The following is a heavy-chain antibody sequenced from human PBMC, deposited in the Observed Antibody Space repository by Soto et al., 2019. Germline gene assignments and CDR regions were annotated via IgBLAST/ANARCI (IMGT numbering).Heavy chain of an antibody. Sequence: QVQLVQSGAEVKKPGASVKVSCKASGYTFTSYGISWVRQAPGQGLEWMGWISAYNGNTKYTQKLQGRVTMTTDTATSKGYMELRSLRSDDTAVYYCARDLAVGLVDYWGQGTLVTVSS. CDR2: ISAYNGNT. D-gene: IGHD6-19*01. V-gene: IGHV1-18*01. J-gene: IGHJ4*02. CDR1: GYTFTSYG. CDR3: ARDLAVGLVDY.